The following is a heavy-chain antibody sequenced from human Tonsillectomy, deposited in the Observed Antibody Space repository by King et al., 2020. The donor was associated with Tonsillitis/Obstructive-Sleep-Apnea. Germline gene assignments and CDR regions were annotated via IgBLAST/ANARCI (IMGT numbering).Heavy chain of an antibody. J-gene: IGHJ3*02. V-gene: IGHV1-18*01. CDR1: GYTFSSYG. CDR3: ASTGVIVGDALDI. D-gene: IGHD2-8*02. Sequence: QLVQSGVEVKKPGASVKVSCKASGYTFSSYGISWVRQAPGQGLEWMGWISTYNGNTNYAQKSQGRVTMTTDTSTNTAYMELRSLRSDDTAVYYCASTGVIVGDALDIWGQGTMVTVSS. CDR2: ISTYNGNT.